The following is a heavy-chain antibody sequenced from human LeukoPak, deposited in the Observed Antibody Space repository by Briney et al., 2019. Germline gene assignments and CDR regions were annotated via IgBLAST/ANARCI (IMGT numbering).Heavy chain of an antibody. CDR2: INEDGSGK. D-gene: IGHD6-6*01. CDR1: GFTFSRYW. V-gene: IGHV3-7*05. Sequence: GGSLRLSCGASGFTFSRYWMSWVRQAPGKGLEWLANINEDGSGKYYVDSVKGRFTMSRDNAKNSLYLQMNSLRAEDTAVYYCAISMAGRLAPSDLTGDYWGQGTLVTVSS. J-gene: IGHJ4*02. CDR3: AISMAGRLAPSDLTGDY.